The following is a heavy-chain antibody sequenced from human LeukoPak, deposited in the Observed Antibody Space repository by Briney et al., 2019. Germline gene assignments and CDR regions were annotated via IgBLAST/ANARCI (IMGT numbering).Heavy chain of an antibody. J-gene: IGHJ4*02. CDR1: GGSISCYY. V-gene: IGHV4-59*01. CDR3: ARSGLAASAFDY. Sequence: SETLSLTCTVPGGSISCYYWSWIRQPPGKGLEWIGYIYYSGSTNYNPSLKSRVTISVDTSKHQFSLKLSSVTAADTAVYYCARSGLAASAFDYWGQGTLVTVSS. D-gene: IGHD6-13*01. CDR2: IYYSGST.